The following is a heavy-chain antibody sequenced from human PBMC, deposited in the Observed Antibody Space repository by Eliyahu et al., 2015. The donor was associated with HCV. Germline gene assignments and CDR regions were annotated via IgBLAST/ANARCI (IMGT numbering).Heavy chain of an antibody. V-gene: IGHV1-46*03. J-gene: IGHJ4*02. Sequence: QVQLLQSGAEVKEPGASVTVSCKASGDTFMSYXMHWMRQAPGQRPEWLGVVNPTGVSTSYAQKFQGRVTITKDTSTNTVYMEMSSLRSDDTAVYYCARVSVDYDSGGWLAGYFDYWGQGTLVTVSS. CDR3: ARVSVDYDSGGWLAGYFDY. CDR1: GDTFMSYX. CDR2: VNPTGVST. D-gene: IGHD3-22*01.